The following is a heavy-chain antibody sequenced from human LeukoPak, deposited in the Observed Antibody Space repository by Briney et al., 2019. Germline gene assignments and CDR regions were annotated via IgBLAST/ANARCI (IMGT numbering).Heavy chain of an antibody. Sequence: GGSLRLSCAASGFTVSSNYMSWVRQAPGKGLEWVSVIYSGGSTYYADSVKGRFTISRDNYKNTLYLQMNSLRAEDTAVYYCARAAIRYSSSPLDYWGQGTLVTVSS. D-gene: IGHD6-6*01. V-gene: IGHV3-66*02. CDR1: GFTVSSNY. CDR3: ARAAIRYSSSPLDY. J-gene: IGHJ4*02. CDR2: IYSGGST.